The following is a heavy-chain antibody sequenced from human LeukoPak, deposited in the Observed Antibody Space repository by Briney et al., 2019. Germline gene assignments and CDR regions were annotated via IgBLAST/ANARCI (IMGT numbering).Heavy chain of an antibody. CDR3: ASGIAEDYFDY. V-gene: IGHV4-39*01. CDR2: IYYSGST. CDR1: GGSISSSSYY. J-gene: IGHJ4*02. Sequence: PSETLSLTCTVSGGSISSSSYYWGWIRRPPGKGVEWVGSIYYSGSTYYNPSLKSRVTISVDTSKNQFSLKLSSVTAADTAVYYCASGIAEDYFDYWGQGTLVTVSS. D-gene: IGHD6-13*01.